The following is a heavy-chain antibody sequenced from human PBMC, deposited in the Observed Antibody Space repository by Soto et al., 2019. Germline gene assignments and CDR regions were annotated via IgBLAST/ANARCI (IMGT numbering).Heavy chain of an antibody. V-gene: IGHV4-39*01. Sequence: QLKLQESGPGLVKPSETLSLTCTVSGGSISSSSYYWGWIRQPPGKGLEWIGSIYYSGSTYYNPSLKSRVTISVDTSKNQFSLKLSSVTAADTAVYYCASYYDSSGYYYSHAFDIWGQGTMVTVSS. CDR1: GGSISSSSYY. D-gene: IGHD3-22*01. J-gene: IGHJ3*02. CDR2: IYYSGST. CDR3: ASYYDSSGYYYSHAFDI.